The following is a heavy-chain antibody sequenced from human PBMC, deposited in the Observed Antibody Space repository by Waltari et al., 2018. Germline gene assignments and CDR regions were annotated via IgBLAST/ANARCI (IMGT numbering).Heavy chain of an antibody. CDR1: GGTFSSYA. J-gene: IGHJ6*03. V-gene: IGHV1-69*04. Sequence: QVQLVQSGAEVKKPGSSVKVSCKASGGTFSSYAISWVRQAPGQGLEWMGGINPILGIANYAQKFQGRVTITADESTSTAYMELSSLRSEDTAVYYCARRGGTQGPLYYYYMDVWGKGTTVTVSS. CDR2: INPILGIA. D-gene: IGHD1-26*01. CDR3: ARRGGTQGPLYYYYMDV.